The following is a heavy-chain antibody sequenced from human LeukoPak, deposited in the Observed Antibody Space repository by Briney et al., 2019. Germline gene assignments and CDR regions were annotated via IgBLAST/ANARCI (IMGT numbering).Heavy chain of an antibody. D-gene: IGHD3-22*01. CDR3: ARGTYYDSSGYSGVRLFDY. V-gene: IGHV1-2*02. CDR2: INPNTGRT. Sequence: ASVKVSCKASGYTFSGYYMHWVRQAPGQGLEWMGWINPNTGRTNYAQNFQGRVTMTSDTSISTAYMELNSLRSDDTAVYYCARGTYYDSSGYSGVRLFDYWGQGTLLTVSS. J-gene: IGHJ4*02. CDR1: GYTFSGYY.